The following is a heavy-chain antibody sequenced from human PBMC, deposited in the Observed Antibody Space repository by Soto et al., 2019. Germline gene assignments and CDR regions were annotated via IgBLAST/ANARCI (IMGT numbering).Heavy chain of an antibody. J-gene: IGHJ4*02. CDR1: GGSISSYY. D-gene: IGHD2-15*01. CDR2: IYYSGST. Sequence: SETLSLTCTVSGGSISSYYWSWIRQPPGKGLEWIGCIYYSGSTNYNPSLKSRVTISVDTSKNQFSLKLSSVTAADTAVYYCARHTPAISISDHWGQGTLVTVSS. V-gene: IGHV4-59*08. CDR3: ARHTPAISISDH.